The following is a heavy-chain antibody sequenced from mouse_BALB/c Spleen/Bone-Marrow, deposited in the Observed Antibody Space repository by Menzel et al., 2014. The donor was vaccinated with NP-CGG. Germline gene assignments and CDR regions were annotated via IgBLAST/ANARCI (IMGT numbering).Heavy chain of an antibody. CDR3: ARKFFYFDY. Sequence: EVQLQQSGPGLVKPSQSLSLTCTVTGYSIXSDYAWNWIRQFPGNKLEWIGFISYSGDTGVNPRLKSRFSITRETSKNRFFLQLNSVTAEDTATYYWARKFFYFDYWGQGTPLTVSS. CDR2: ISYSGDT. V-gene: IGHV3-2*02. CDR1: GYSIXSDYA. J-gene: IGHJ2*01.